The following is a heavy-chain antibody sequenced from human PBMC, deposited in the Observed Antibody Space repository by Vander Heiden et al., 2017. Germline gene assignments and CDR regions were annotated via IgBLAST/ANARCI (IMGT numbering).Heavy chain of an antibody. CDR2: IYYSGST. CDR3: ARQRCYRLNWFDP. Sequence: QLQLQESGPGLVQPSVTLSLTCTVSGGPNGSSSYYWSWIRQPPVKWLEWLASIYYSGSTYYNPSLKSRVTISVDASKDQFSLKLSSVTAADTAVYYCARQRCYRLNWFDPWGQGTLVTVSS. CDR1: GGPNGSSSYY. J-gene: IGHJ5*02. V-gene: IGHV4-39*01. D-gene: IGHD2-15*01.